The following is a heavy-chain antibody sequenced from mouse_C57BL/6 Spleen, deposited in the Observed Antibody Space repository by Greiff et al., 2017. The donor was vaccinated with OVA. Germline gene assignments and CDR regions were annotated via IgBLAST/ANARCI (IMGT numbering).Heavy chain of an antibody. V-gene: IGHV1-15*01. CDR2: IDPETGGT. CDR1: GYTFTDYE. Sequence: QVHVKQSGAELVRPGASVTLSCKASGYTFTDYEMHWVKQTPVHGLEWIGAIDPETGGTAYNQKFKGKAILTADKSSSTAYMELRSLTSEDSAVYYCTSNYAFFDYWGQGTTLTVSS. D-gene: IGHD2-1*01. CDR3: TSNYAFFDY. J-gene: IGHJ2*01.